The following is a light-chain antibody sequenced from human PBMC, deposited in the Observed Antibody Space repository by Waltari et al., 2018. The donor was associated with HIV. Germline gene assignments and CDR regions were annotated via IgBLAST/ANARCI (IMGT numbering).Light chain of an antibody. Sequence: QSALTQPASVSGSPGQSITISCTGTSSDVGGYQYVSWYQQHPCKAPKLMIFVVSNRPSGFSNRFSGSKSGNTASLTISGLQAEDEAHYFCSSYTSTTTLVVFGGGTKLTVL. J-gene: IGLJ3*02. CDR1: SSDVGGYQY. CDR3: SSYTSTTTLVV. CDR2: VVS. V-gene: IGLV2-14*03.